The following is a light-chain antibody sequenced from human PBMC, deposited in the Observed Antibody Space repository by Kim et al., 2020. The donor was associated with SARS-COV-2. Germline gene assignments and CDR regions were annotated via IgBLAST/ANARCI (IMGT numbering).Light chain of an antibody. V-gene: IGKV3-15*01. J-gene: IGKJ1*01. CDR3: QQYNNWPT. CDR2: GAS. CDR1: QSVSSN. Sequence: LSLAPGERATLSCRASQSVSSNLAWFQQKPGQAPRLLIYGASTRATGIPARFSGSGTGTEFTLTISSLQSEDFAVYHCQQYNNWPTFGQGTKVEIK.